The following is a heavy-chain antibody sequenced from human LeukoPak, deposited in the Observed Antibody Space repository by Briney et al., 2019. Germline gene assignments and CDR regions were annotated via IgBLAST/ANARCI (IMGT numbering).Heavy chain of an antibody. Sequence: PSETLSLTCTVSGGSISSYYWGWIRQPPGKGLEWIGYIYYSGSTNYNPSLKSRVTISVDTSKNQFSLKLSSVTAADTAVYYCARVSAAAGYYYYYYGMDVWGKGTTVTVSS. V-gene: IGHV4-59*01. CDR3: ARVSAAAGYYYYYYGMDV. CDR2: IYYSGST. D-gene: IGHD6-13*01. J-gene: IGHJ6*04. CDR1: GGSISSYY.